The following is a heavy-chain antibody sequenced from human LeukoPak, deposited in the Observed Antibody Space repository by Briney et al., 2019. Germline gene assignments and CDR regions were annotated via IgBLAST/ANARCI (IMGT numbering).Heavy chain of an antibody. V-gene: IGHV4-59*08. D-gene: IGHD1-14*01. CDR2: IYYSGNT. Sequence: SDTLSLTCTVSGGSISGYYWSWIRQPPGKGLEWIGYIYYSGNTDYNPSLKGRVTILVDTSKNQLSLKLNSMTAADTAVYYCARHRPGGGFDIWGQGTMVTVSS. J-gene: IGHJ3*02. CDR3: ARHRPGGGFDI. CDR1: GGSISGYY.